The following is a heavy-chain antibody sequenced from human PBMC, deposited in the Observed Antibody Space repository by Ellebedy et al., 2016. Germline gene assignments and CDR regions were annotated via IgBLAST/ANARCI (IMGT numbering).Heavy chain of an antibody. D-gene: IGHD3-9*01. J-gene: IGHJ4*02. CDR3: AKGRTALTLTGYQPIHYFDS. CDR1: GFTFRSYA. V-gene: IGHV3-23*01. Sequence: LSLTCXASGFTFRSYAMSWVRQAPGKGLEWAATVTPTDEVTYYADSVMGRFSISRDNSKSMVFLQMNNLRAEDTAFYFCAKGRTALTLTGYQPIHYFDSWGQGALVTVSS. CDR2: VTPTDEVT.